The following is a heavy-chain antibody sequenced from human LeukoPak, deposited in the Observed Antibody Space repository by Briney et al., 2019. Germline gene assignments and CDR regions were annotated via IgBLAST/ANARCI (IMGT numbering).Heavy chain of an antibody. V-gene: IGHV3-53*01. Sequence: GGSLRLSCAASGFTVSSNYMSWVRQAPGKGLEWVSVLYSGGSTYYADSVKGRFTISRDNSKNTLYLQMNSLRAEDTAVYYCAKDIGPSMVRGVAHNWFDPWGQGTLVTVSS. D-gene: IGHD3-10*01. J-gene: IGHJ5*02. CDR3: AKDIGPSMVRGVAHNWFDP. CDR2: LYSGGST. CDR1: GFTVSSNY.